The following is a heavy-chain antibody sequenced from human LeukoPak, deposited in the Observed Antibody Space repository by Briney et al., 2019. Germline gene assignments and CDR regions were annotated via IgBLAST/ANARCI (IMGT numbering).Heavy chain of an antibody. Sequence: PGGSLRLSCAASGFTFDDYAMHWVRQAPGKGLEWVSGISWNSGSIGYADSVKGRFTISRDNAKNSLYLQMNSLRADDTAVYYCARGQIYYDGSGFDYWGQGTLVTVSS. V-gene: IGHV3-9*01. CDR3: ARGQIYYDGSGFDY. CDR1: GFTFDDYA. CDR2: ISWNSGSI. D-gene: IGHD3-22*01. J-gene: IGHJ4*02.